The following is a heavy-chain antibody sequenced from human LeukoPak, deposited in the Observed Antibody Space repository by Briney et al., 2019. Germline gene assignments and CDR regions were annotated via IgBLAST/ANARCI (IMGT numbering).Heavy chain of an antibody. CDR3: ARDRRYNDYDYCFDS. CDR1: GYTFTAYY. CDR2: INPSAGST. V-gene: IGHV1-46*01. J-gene: IGHJ4*02. D-gene: IGHD5-12*01. Sequence: GVSVKVSCKASGYTFTAYYMHWVRRAPGHGLEWMGIINPSAGSTTYAQKFQGRVAMTRDTSTSTVYMELSSLRSEDTAVYYCARDRRYNDYDYCFDSWGQGTLVTVSS.